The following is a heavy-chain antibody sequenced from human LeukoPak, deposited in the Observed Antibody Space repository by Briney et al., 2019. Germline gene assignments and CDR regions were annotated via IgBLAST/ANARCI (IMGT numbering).Heavy chain of an antibody. Sequence: PGGSLRLSCAASGFTFSSYDMHWVRQATGKGLEWVSAIGTAGDTYYPGSVKGRFTISRENAKNSLYLQMNSLRAGDTAVYYCARSHCSGGSCYYPGGDAFDIWGQGTMVTVSS. CDR1: GFTFSSYD. V-gene: IGHV3-13*01. CDR2: IGTAGDT. D-gene: IGHD2-15*01. CDR3: ARSHCSGGSCYYPGGDAFDI. J-gene: IGHJ3*02.